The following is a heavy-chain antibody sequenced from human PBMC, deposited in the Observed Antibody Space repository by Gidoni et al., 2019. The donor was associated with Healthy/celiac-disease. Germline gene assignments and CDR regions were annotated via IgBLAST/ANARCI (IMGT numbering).Heavy chain of an antibody. Sequence: EVQLVESGGGLVKPGGSLRLSCAASGFTFSNAWVSWVRQAPGKGLEWVGSIKSKTDGGTTDYAGPVKGRFTISRDDSKNTLYLQMNSLKTEDTAVDYCTTDITLDPYAFDIWGQGTMVTVSS. CDR3: TTDITLDPYAFDI. CDR1: GFTFSNAW. V-gene: IGHV3-15*01. D-gene: IGHD3-3*01. CDR2: IKSKTDGGTT. J-gene: IGHJ3*02.